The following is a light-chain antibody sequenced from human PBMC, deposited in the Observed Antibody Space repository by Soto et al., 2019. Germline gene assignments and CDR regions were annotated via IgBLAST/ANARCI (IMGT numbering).Light chain of an antibody. J-gene: IGLJ2*01. CDR1: SGSVSTSYH. Sequence: QTVVTQEPSFSVSPGGTVTLTCGLTSGSVSTSYHPSWYQQTPGQALRTLIYNTNTRSFGVPDRFSGSILGNKAALTITGAQADDESDYYCMLHVGSGISVFGGGTKLTVL. CDR3: MLHVGSGISV. CDR2: NTN. V-gene: IGLV8-61*01.